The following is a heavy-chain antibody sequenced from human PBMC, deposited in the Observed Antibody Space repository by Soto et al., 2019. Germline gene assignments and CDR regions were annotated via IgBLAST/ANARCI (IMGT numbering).Heavy chain of an antibody. CDR1: GGSFSGYY. CDR3: ARVGKGRGCMDV. J-gene: IGHJ6*02. CDR2: INHSGST. V-gene: IGHV4-34*01. D-gene: IGHD3-10*01. Sequence: QVQLQQWGAGLLKPSETLSLTCAVYGGSFSGYYWSWIRQPPGKGLEWIGEINHSGSTNYNPSLKSGVTISVETSKTQFSLKLSSVTAADTAVYYCARVGKGRGCMDVWGQGTTVTVSS.